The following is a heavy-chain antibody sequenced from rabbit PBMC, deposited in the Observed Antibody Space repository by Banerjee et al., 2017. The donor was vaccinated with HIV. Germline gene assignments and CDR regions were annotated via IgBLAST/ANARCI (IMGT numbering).Heavy chain of an antibody. J-gene: IGHJ4*01. CDR3: ARDLAGAIGWNFNL. CDR1: GFSFSNKYV. CDR2: IDTNTGKT. Sequence: QEQLEESGGDLVKPEGSLTLTCTASGFSFSNKYVMCWVRQAPGKGLEWIGFIDTNTGKTFYASWAKGRFTISKTSPTTVTLQMTSLTVADTATYLCARDLAGAIGWNFNLWGPGTLVTVS. D-gene: IGHD4-1*01. V-gene: IGHV1S45*01.